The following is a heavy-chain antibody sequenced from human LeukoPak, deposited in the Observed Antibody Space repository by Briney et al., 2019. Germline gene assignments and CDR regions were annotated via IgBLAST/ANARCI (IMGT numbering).Heavy chain of an antibody. Sequence: PSETLSLACAVSGGSISSSSYSWGWIRQPPGKGLEWIGNIYYTGSTYYNPSLKSRVTISVDTSKNQFSLKLSSVTAADTAVYYCARDRLSSGYVGYYYYYMDVWGKGTTVTVSS. V-gene: IGHV4-39*07. J-gene: IGHJ6*03. CDR1: GGSISSSSYS. CDR2: IYYTGST. D-gene: IGHD3-22*01. CDR3: ARDRLSSGYVGYYYYYMDV.